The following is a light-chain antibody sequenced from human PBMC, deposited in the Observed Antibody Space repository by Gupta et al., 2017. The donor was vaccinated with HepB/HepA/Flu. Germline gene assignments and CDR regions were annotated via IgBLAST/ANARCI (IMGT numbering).Light chain of an antibody. CDR2: DDG. CDR1: DIGSES. V-gene: IGLV3-21*03. Sequence: VQTQPLSVSVAPAKRVRITCEGNDIGSESVHWYQQKPAQAPVLVVDDDGARSSAIPERVSGSNSESTNTLTISRVGAGDEADYYCQGWDSSSDLGVFGGGTKLTVL. CDR3: QGWDSSSDLGV. J-gene: IGLJ3*02.